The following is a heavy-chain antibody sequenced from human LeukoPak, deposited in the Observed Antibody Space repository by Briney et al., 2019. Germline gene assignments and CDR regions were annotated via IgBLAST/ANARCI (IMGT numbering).Heavy chain of an antibody. J-gene: IGHJ4*02. D-gene: IGHD3-3*01. Sequence: GGSLRLSCAASGFTFSSYWMSWVRQAPGKGLVWVSRINSDGSDTYYADSVKGRFTISRDNAKNTLYLQMNSLRDEDTAVYFCARDAFGVDKSPFWGQGTLVTVSS. CDR1: GFTFSSYW. V-gene: IGHV3-74*01. CDR2: INSDGSDT. CDR3: ARDAFGVDKSPF.